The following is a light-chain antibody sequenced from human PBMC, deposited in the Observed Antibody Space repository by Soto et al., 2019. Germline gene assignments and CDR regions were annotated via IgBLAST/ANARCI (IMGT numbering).Light chain of an antibody. J-gene: IGKJ2*01. CDR3: QQYSASPRT. Sequence: EIVLTQSPGTLSLSPGERATLSCRASQSVSSNYLAWYRQKAGQAPRLLIYGASSRAVGIPDRFSGSGSARDFTLTISRLEPEDFAVYYCQQYSASPRTFGQGTRLDIK. CDR1: QSVSSNY. V-gene: IGKV3-20*01. CDR2: GAS.